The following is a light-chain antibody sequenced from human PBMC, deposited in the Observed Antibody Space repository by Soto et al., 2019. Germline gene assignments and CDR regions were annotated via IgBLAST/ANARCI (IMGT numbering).Light chain of an antibody. CDR2: GNS. J-gene: IGLJ1*01. CDR3: QSYDSSLSGCYV. Sequence: QSLLTHPTSLSGAPGQRVTISCTGSSSNIGAGYDVHWYQQLPGTAPKLLIYGNSNRPSGVPDRFSGSKSGTSASLAITGLQAEDEADYYCQSYDSSLSGCYVFGTGTKVTVL. CDR1: SSNIGAGYD. V-gene: IGLV1-40*01.